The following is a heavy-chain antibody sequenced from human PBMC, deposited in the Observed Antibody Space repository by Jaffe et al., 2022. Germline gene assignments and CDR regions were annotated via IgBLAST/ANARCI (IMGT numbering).Heavy chain of an antibody. Sequence: QVQLVQSGAEVKKPGASVKVSCKASGYTFTSYYMHWVRQAPGQGLEWMGIINPSGGSTSYAQKFQGRVTMTRDTSTSTVYMELSSLRSEDTAVYYCARATVVVTARSAFDYWGQGTLVTVSS. CDR3: ARATVVVTARSAFDY. CDR1: GYTFTSYY. J-gene: IGHJ4*02. V-gene: IGHV1-46*01. CDR2: INPSGGST. D-gene: IGHD2-21*02.